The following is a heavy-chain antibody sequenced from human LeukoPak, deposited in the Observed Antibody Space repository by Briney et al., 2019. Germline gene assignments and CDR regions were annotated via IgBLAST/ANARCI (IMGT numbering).Heavy chain of an antibody. Sequence: PGGSLRLSCATSGFIFSNYWMSWVRQAPGKGLEWVANIKQDGSETYYVDSVKGRFTISRDDAKNSLYLQMNSLRAEDTAVYYCARDYGGSSPFDYWGQGTLVTVSS. CDR3: ARDYGGSSPFDY. CDR1: GFIFSNYW. V-gene: IGHV3-7*01. D-gene: IGHD4-23*01. J-gene: IGHJ4*02. CDR2: IKQDGSET.